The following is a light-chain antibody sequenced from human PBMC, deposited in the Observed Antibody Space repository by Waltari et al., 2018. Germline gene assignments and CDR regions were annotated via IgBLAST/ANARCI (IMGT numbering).Light chain of an antibody. J-gene: IGKJ1*01. CDR3: QQYYSYPQT. CDR2: AAY. Sequence: AIRITQSPSSLSASTGDRVTITCRASQGISSYLAWYQQKPGKAPKPLIYAAYTLQSGVPSRFSGSGSGTDFTLTISCLQSEDFATYYCQQYYSYPQTFGQGTKVEIK. V-gene: IGKV1-8*01. CDR1: QGISSY.